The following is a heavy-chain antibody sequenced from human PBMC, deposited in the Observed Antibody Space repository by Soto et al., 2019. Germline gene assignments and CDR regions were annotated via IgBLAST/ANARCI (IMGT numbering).Heavy chain of an antibody. CDR3: ARGWRTLEWLFLPYGMDV. J-gene: IGHJ6*02. CDR2: ISAYNGNT. V-gene: IGHV1-18*01. Sequence: QVQLVQSGAEVKKPGASVKVSCKASGYTFTSYGISWVRQAPGQGLAWMGWISAYNGNTNYAQKLQGRVTMTTDTSTSTAYMELRSLRSDDTAVYYCARGWRTLEWLFLPYGMDVLGQGTTVTVSS. D-gene: IGHD3-3*01. CDR1: GYTFTSYG.